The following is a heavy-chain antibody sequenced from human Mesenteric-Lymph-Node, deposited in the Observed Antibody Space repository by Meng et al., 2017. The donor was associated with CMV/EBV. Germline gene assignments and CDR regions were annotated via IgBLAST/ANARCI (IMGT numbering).Heavy chain of an antibody. V-gene: IGHV3-21*01. J-gene: IGHJ4*02. D-gene: IGHD5-18*01. CDR2: ISSSSSYI. Sequence: FTFSCYSMNWVRQAPGKGLEWVSSISSSSSYIYYADSVKGRFTISRDNAKNSLYLQMNSLRAEDTAVYYCARNKAAMVTSSGTTFDYWGQGTLVTVSS. CDR1: FTFSCYS. CDR3: ARNKAAMVTSSGTTFDY.